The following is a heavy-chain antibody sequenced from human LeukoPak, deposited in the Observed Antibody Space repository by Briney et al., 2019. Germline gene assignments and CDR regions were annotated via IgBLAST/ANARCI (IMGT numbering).Heavy chain of an antibody. V-gene: IGHV4-34*01. Sequence: SESLSLTCAVYGGSFSGYYWSWIRQPPGKGLEWIGEINHSGNTNSNPSLKSRVTISVDTSKNQFSLKLTSVTAADTAVYYFARTTEGGYTYGYFYYYYMHVWGKGTTVTISS. CDR3: ARTTEGGYTYGYFYYYYMHV. CDR2: INHSGNT. D-gene: IGHD5-18*01. J-gene: IGHJ6*03. CDR1: GGSFSGYY.